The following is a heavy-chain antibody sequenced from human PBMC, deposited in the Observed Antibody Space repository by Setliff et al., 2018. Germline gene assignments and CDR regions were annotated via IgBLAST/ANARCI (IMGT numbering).Heavy chain of an antibody. CDR1: GYTFTSYG. V-gene: IGHV1-18*01. CDR2: ISAYNGNT. J-gene: IGHJ4*02. CDR3: ATEKFPGDWGDY. D-gene: IGHD2-21*01. Sequence: ASVKVSCKASGYTFTSYGISWVRQAPGQGLEWMGWISAYNGNTNYAQKLQGRVTMTTDTSTRTAYMELRSLGSDDTAVYYCATEKFPGDWGDYWGQGTLVTVSS.